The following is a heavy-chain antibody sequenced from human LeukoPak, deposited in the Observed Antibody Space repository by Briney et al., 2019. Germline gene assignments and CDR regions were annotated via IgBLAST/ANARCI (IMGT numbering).Heavy chain of an antibody. Sequence: ASVKVSCKASGGTFSSCAISWVRQATGLWLELMGWRNPNSGNTGYAQKFQGRVTMTRNTSISTAYIELSSLRSEDTAVYYCATRDYYDSSGYVDYWGQGTLVTVSS. CDR1: GGTFSSCA. CDR2: RNPNSGNT. V-gene: IGHV1-8*02. D-gene: IGHD3-22*01. CDR3: ATRDYYDSSGYVDY. J-gene: IGHJ4*02.